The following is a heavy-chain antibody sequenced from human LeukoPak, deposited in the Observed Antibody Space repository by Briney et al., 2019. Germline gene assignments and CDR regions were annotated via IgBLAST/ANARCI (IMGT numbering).Heavy chain of an antibody. CDR1: GGSISSYY. J-gene: IGHJ4*02. D-gene: IGHD5-18*01. CDR3: ARGPNSAAMDY. CDR2: IYYSGST. V-gene: IGHV4-59*01. Sequence: SSETLSLTCTVSGGSISSYYWSWIRQPPGKGLVWIGYIYYSGSTNYNPSLKSRVTISVATSNNQFSLNLSSVTAADTAVYYCARGPNSAAMDYWGQGTLVTVSS.